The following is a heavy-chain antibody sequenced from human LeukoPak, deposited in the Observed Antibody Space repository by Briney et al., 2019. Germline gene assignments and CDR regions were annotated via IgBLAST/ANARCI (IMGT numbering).Heavy chain of an antibody. J-gene: IGHJ4*02. Sequence: GGSLRLSCSGSGVNFSMYAMSWVRQVPGKGLEWVSAIHNSDGSRYYHDSVKGRFTIFRDNSKNTLYLQMDILRAEDTAEYFCAKGGITMVRGGPFDFWGQGTLVTV. CDR1: GVNFSMYA. CDR3: AKGGITMVRGGPFDF. D-gene: IGHD3-10*01. CDR2: IHNSDGSR. V-gene: IGHV3-23*05.